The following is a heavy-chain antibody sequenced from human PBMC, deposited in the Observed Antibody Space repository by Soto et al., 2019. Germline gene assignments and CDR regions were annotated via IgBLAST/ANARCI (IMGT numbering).Heavy chain of an antibody. Sequence: ASVKVSCKASGYTFTSYGISWVRQAPGQGLEWMGWISAYNGNTNYAQKLQGRVTMTTDTSTSTAYMELRSLRSDDTAVYYCARDRAGQQFYYYGMDVWGQGTTVTVSS. CDR1: GYTFTSYG. CDR2: ISAYNGNT. J-gene: IGHJ6*02. V-gene: IGHV1-18*01. D-gene: IGHD2-2*01. CDR3: ARDRAGQQFYYYGMDV.